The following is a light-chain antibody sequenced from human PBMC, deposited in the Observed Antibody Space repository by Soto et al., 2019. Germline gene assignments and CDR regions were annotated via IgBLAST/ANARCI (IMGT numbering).Light chain of an antibody. Sequence: QSALTQPASVSGSPGQSITISCTGTSSDVGSYNLVSWYQQHPGKAPKLMIYEVSKRPSGVSNRFSGSKSGNTASLTISGLQAEDDADYYCCSYAGSYWVFGGGTKLTVL. CDR1: SSDVGSYNL. CDR3: CSYAGSYWV. J-gene: IGLJ3*02. CDR2: EVS. V-gene: IGLV2-23*02.